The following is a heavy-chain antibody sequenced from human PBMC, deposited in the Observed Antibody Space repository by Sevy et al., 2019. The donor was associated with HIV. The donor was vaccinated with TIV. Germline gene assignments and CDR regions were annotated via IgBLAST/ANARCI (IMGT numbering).Heavy chain of an antibody. CDR1: GFTFSSYE. J-gene: IGHJ4*02. D-gene: IGHD5-12*01. CDR2: ISSSGSTI. V-gene: IGHV3-48*03. CDR3: ATEGLSGYDAPFAY. Sequence: GGSLRLSCAASGFTFSSYEMNWVRQAPGKGLEWVSYISSSGSTIYYADSVKGRFTISRDNSKNTLYLQMNSLRAEDTAVYYCATEGLSGYDAPFAYWGQGTLVTVSS.